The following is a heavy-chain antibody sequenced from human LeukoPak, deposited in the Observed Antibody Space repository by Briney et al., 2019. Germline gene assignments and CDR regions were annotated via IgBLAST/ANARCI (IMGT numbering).Heavy chain of an antibody. Sequence: GGSLRLSCEGSGFTFSNYWMGWVRQAPGKGLQWVANIKTDGSEKYYVDSVKGRFTISRDNAKNSLYLQMNSLRAEDTAVYYCARQSFTAASGWYFDLWGRGTLVTVSS. D-gene: IGHD6-13*01. CDR3: ARQSFTAASGWYFDL. CDR2: IKTDGSEK. CDR1: GFTFSNYW. V-gene: IGHV3-7*01. J-gene: IGHJ2*01.